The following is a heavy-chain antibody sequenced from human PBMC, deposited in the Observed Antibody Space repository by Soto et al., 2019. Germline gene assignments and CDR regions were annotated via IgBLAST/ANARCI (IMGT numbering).Heavy chain of an antibody. D-gene: IGHD5-12*01. Sequence: GGSLRLSCAASGFTVSSNYMSWVRQAPGKGLEWVSVIYSGGKTDYADSVKGRFTIPRDNSKRTVYLQMNSLRAEDTGVYYCARARDGYNFLYEPTWGQGTLVTVSS. J-gene: IGHJ4*02. V-gene: IGHV3-53*01. CDR2: IYSGGKT. CDR3: ARARDGYNFLYEPT. CDR1: GFTVSSNY.